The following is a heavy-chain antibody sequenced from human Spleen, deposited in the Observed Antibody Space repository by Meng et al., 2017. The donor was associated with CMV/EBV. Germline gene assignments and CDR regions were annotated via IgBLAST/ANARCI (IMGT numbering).Heavy chain of an antibody. V-gene: IGHV4-59*01. CDR1: GGSISSYY. CDR3: AREHPELQFDY. J-gene: IGHJ4*02. D-gene: IGHD1-7*01. CDR2: IYYSGST. Sequence: SETLSLTCTVSGGSISSYYWSWIRQPPGKGLEWIGYIYYSGSTKYNPSLKSRVTISVDTSKNQFSLKLSSVTAADTAVYYCAREHPELQFDYWGQGTLVTVS.